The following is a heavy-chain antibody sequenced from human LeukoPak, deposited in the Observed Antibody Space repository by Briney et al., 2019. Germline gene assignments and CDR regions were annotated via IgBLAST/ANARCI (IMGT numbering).Heavy chain of an antibody. CDR1: GFTFSDYH. V-gene: IGHV4-39*01. J-gene: IGHJ4*02. CDR2: IYYSGNT. D-gene: IGHD6-19*01. Sequence: GSLRLSCAASGFTFSDYHMSWIRQPPGKGLEWIGSIYYSGNTYYNPSLRSRVTLSVDTSKNQFSLKLGSVTAADTAVFYCARHTVSGWSRPSSHFDYWGQGTLVTVSS. CDR3: ARHTVSGWSRPSSHFDY.